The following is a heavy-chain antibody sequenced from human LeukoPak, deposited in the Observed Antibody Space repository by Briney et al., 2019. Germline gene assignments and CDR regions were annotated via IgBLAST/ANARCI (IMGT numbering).Heavy chain of an antibody. CDR1: GYTFTSYD. CDR3: ARVRRWLVPHSFDY. Sequence: ASVKVSCKASGYTFTSYDINWVRQATGQGLEWMGWMNPNSGNTGYAQKFQGRVTMTRNTSISTAYMELSSLRSEDTTVYYCARVRRWLVPHSFDYWGQGTLVTVSS. D-gene: IGHD6-19*01. V-gene: IGHV1-8*01. CDR2: MNPNSGNT. J-gene: IGHJ4*02.